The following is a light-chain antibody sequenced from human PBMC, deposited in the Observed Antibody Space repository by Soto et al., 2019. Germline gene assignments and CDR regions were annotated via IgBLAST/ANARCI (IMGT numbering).Light chain of an antibody. CDR2: KAS. J-gene: IGKJ1*01. CDR3: XXXXXXSX. V-gene: IGKV1-5*03. CDR1: QDIGTW. Sequence: DIQMTQSPSTLSASVGDRVTITCRASQDIGTWLAWYQQKPGRAPKLLIYKASSLESGVPSRFSGSGSGTEFTLTISSLQPDDFAXXXXXXXXXXSXFGQGTKVDIK.